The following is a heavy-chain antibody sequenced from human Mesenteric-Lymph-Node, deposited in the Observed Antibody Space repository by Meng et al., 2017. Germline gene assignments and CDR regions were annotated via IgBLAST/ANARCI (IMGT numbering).Heavy chain of an antibody. Sequence: VPLHQWGSHLVQPSASLALLCAYYGGSCHGHDWSWFRRPPGKGLEWIGEINHSGSNNHCPSLNSRVTKSVDESKNLFSLKLSSVTAAETAVYYCAKGYSGWYSRFAIWGQGTLVTVSS. CDR3: AKGYSGWYSRFAI. CDR1: GGSCHGHD. J-gene: IGHJ4*02. D-gene: IGHD6-19*01. CDR2: INHSGSN. V-gene: IGHV4-34*01.